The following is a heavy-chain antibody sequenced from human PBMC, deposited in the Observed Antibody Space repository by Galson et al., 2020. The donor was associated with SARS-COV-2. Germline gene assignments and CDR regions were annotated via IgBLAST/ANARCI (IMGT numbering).Heavy chain of an antibody. CDR1: GGSISSSSYY. Sequence: SETLSLTCTVSGGSISSSSYYWGWIRQPPGKGLEWIGSIYYSGSTYYNPSLKSRVTISVDTSKNQFSLKLSSVTAADTAVYYCARRFHYYYDSSGYLSAFDIWGQGTMVTVSS. V-gene: IGHV4-39*01. J-gene: IGHJ3*02. CDR3: ARRFHYYYDSSGYLSAFDI. D-gene: IGHD3-22*01. CDR2: IYYSGST.